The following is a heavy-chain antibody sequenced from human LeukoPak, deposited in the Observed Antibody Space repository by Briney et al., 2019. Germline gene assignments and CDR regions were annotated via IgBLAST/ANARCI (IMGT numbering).Heavy chain of an antibody. V-gene: IGHV3-30*02. CDR3: ARDPYDSEQPYAFDI. CDR2: IRYDGSNK. CDR1: GFTFSSYA. J-gene: IGHJ3*02. Sequence: PGGSLRLSCAASGFTFSSYAMHWVRLAPGKGLEWVAFIRYDGSNKYYADSVKGRFTISRDNAKNSLYLQMNSLRAEDTAVYYCARDPYDSEQPYAFDIWGQGTMVTVSS. D-gene: IGHD3-22*01.